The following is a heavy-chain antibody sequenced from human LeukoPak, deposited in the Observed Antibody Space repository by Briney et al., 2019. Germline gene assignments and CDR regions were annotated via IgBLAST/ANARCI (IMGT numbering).Heavy chain of an antibody. CDR2: ISSSSSSI. V-gene: IGHV3-48*01. J-gene: IGHJ4*02. CDR3: VRSKWDSSGWYYFDY. CDR1: GFTLSSYS. D-gene: IGHD6-19*01. Sequence: PGGSLRLSCAASGFTLSSYSMNWVRQAPGKGLEWVSYISSSSSSIYYADSVKGRFTNSRDNAKNSLYLQMNSLRAEDTAVYYCVRSKWDSSGWYYFDYWGQGTLVTVSS.